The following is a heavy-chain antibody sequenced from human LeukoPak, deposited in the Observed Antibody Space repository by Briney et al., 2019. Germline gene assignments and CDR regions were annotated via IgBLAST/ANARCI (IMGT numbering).Heavy chain of an antibody. J-gene: IGHJ4*02. V-gene: IGHV1-18*01. D-gene: IGHD5-24*01. Sequence: GASVKVSCKASGYTFTSYGISWVRQAPGQGLEWMGWISAYNGNTNYAQKFQGRVTMTRDTSTSTVYMELSSLRSEDTAVYYCARDEAEMGQDYWGQGTLVTVSS. CDR2: ISAYNGNT. CDR1: GYTFTSYG. CDR3: ARDEAEMGQDY.